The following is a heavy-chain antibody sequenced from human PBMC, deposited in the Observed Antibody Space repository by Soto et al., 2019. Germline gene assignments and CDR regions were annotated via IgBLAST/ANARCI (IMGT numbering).Heavy chain of an antibody. J-gene: IGHJ4*02. CDR3: ATETSGFTPLHFGY. CDR2: IYYSGST. Sequence: QVQLQESGPGLVKPSQTLSVTCTVSGGSVSTGDYYWSWVRQPPGKGLEWLGYIYYSGSTYYNPSLESRVTMSCDTSENQFSLRLSSVSDADTAIYYCATETSGFTPLHFGYWGQGTLVTVSS. CDR1: GGSVSTGDYY. V-gene: IGHV4-30-4*01. D-gene: IGHD3-22*01.